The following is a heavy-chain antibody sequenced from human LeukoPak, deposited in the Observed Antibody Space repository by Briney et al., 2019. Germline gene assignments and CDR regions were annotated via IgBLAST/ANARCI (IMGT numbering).Heavy chain of an antibody. CDR2: FDPEDGET. J-gene: IGHJ4*02. V-gene: IGHV1-24*01. Sequence: ASVKVFCKVAGYTLTELSMHWVRQAPGKGLEWMGGFDPEDGETIYAQKFQGRVTMTEDTSTDTADMELSSLRSEDTAVYYCATAKRSFGELLYFGYWGQGTLVTVSS. D-gene: IGHD3-10*01. CDR3: ATAKRSFGELLYFGY. CDR1: GYTLTELS.